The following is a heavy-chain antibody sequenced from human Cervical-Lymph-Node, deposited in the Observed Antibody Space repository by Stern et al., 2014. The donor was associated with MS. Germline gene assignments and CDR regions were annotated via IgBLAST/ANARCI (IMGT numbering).Heavy chain of an antibody. V-gene: IGHV4-61*02. CDR2: NYTPDNL. CDR3: ASSQGYHYGLDV. CDR1: GGSINSVGFY. Sequence: QVQLQESGPGLVRPSQTLSLTCTVSGGSINSVGFYWTWIRQPAGKGLEGIGRNYTPDNLHYNPVLKSRVTISKDTSRTQFSLRLPSVTAADAATYYCASSQGYHYGLDVWGRGTTVTVSS. J-gene: IGHJ6*02.